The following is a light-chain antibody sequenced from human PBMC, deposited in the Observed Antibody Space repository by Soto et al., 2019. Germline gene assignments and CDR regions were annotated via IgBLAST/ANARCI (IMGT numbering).Light chain of an antibody. CDR2: GNS. CDR3: AAGGTAGDDGLSSPFYV. J-gene: IGLJ1*01. Sequence: QSVLTQPPSVSGAPGQRVTISCTGSSSNIGEGYDVHWYQHLPGTAPKLLIYGNSNRPSGVPDRFSASRSGTSASLGTSASLTITGLQAEDEADYYCAAGGTAGDDGLSSPFYVFGTGTKVTVL. V-gene: IGLV1-40*01. CDR1: SSNIGEGYD.